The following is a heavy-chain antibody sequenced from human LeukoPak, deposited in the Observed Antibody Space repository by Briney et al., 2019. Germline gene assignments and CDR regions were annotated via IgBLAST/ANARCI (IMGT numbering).Heavy chain of an antibody. CDR3: ARDQGHYDYVWGSYRHDNYFDY. V-gene: IGHV3-66*01. CDR1: GFTVSSNY. D-gene: IGHD3-16*02. CDR2: IYSGGST. J-gene: IGHJ4*02. Sequence: AGGSLRLSCAASGFTVSSNYMSWVRQAPGKGLEWVSVIYSGGSTYYADSVKGRFTISRDNSKNTLYLQMNSLRAEDTAVYYCARDQGHYDYVWGSYRHDNYFDYWGQGTLVTVSS.